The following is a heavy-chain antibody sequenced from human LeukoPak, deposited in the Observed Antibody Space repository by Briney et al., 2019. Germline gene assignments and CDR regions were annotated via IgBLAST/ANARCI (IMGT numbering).Heavy chain of an antibody. J-gene: IGHJ3*02. CDR1: GFTFSSYS. D-gene: IGHD2-15*01. Sequence: GGSLRLSRAASGFTFSSYSMNWVRQAPGKGLEWVSSFSSNGLYIYYADSVKGRFTNSRDNAKNSLYLQMNSLRAEDTAVYYCARVDTRGGAFDIWGQGTMVTVSS. CDR2: FSSNGLYI. CDR3: ARVDTRGGAFDI. V-gene: IGHV3-21*01.